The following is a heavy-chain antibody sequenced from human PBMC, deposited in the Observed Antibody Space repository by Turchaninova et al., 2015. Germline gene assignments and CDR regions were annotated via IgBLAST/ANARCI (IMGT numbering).Heavy chain of an antibody. CDR1: GGSFSGYW. V-gene: IGHV4-34*01. CDR3: ARSQPQDF. J-gene: IGHJ4*02. CDR2: INHDGST. Sequence: QVQLQQWGAGLLKPSETLSLTCSVYGGSFSGYWWTWIRQAPGKGLEWIGEINHDGSTNYNPSLKGRIIMSVDTSKNQFSLKLSSVTAADTAVYYCARSQPQDFWGQGTLVTVSS.